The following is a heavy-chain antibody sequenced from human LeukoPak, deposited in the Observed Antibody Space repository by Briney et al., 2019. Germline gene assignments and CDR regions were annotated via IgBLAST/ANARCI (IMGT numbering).Heavy chain of an antibody. CDR3: ARCSGWAFKN. D-gene: IGHD6-19*01. CDR2: INQDGSEK. Sequence: GGSLRLSCAASGFTFSSYAMSWVRQAPGKGLEWVANINQDGSEKNYVDSVKGRFTISRDSAKNSLYLQMDSLRVEDTAIYYCARCSGWAFKNWGQGTLVTVSS. V-gene: IGHV3-7*01. J-gene: IGHJ4*02. CDR1: GFTFSSYA.